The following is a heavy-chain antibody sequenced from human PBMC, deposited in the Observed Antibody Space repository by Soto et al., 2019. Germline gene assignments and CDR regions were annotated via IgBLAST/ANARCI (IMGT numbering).Heavy chain of an antibody. J-gene: IGHJ6*02. CDR3: ASGPLSDFWSGYYAGGVYYYGMDV. CDR1: GYTFTGYY. Sequence: ASVKVSCKASGYTFTGYYMHWVRQAPGQGLEGMGWINPNSGGTNYAQKFQGRVTMTRDTSISTAYMELSRLRSDDTAVYYCASGPLSDFWSGYYAGGVYYYGMDVWGQGTTVTVSS. V-gene: IGHV1-2*02. CDR2: INPNSGGT. D-gene: IGHD3-3*01.